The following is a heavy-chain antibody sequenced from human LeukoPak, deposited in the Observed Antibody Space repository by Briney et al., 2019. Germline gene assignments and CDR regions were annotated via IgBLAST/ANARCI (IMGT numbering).Heavy chain of an antibody. D-gene: IGHD2-21*01. V-gene: IGHV3-74*01. J-gene: IGHJ4*02. CDR1: ESSFRNFW. CDR3: ACDSPHDHTVGFDD. Sequence: GESLRLSCAASESSFRNFWMHWVRQVPAKGLVWVSRINSYGSNTAYADSVKGRFPVSRDNAKNTLHLQMNDLGAEDTAVYYCACDSPHDHTVGFDDWGQGTLVTVSP. CDR2: INSYGSNT.